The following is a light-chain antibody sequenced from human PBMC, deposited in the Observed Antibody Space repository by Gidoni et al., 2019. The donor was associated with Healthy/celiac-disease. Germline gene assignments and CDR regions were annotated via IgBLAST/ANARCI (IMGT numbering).Light chain of an antibody. V-gene: IGLV2-14*01. Sequence: SALTQPASVSGSPGQPITIPCTGTSSDVGGYNYVSWYQQHPGKAPKLMIYDVSNRPSGVSNRFSGSKSGNTASLTISGLQAEDEADYYCSSYTSSSPVVFGGGTKLTVL. CDR3: SSYTSSSPVV. CDR2: DVS. CDR1: SSDVGGYNY. J-gene: IGLJ2*01.